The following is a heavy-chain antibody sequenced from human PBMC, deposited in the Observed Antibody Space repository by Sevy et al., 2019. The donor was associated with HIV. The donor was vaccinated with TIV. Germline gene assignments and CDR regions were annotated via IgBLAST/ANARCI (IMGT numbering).Heavy chain of an antibody. Sequence: GGSLRLSCAASGFTFSKYGMSWVRQAPGKGLEWVANIREDGSGKYYVDAVKGRFTISRDNAKNSLYLQMNSLRAEDTAVYYCATVPFSVTSSNDYMDVWGKGTTVTVSS. V-gene: IGHV3-7*01. CDR2: IREDGSGK. D-gene: IGHD4-17*01. CDR1: GFTFSKYG. CDR3: ATVPFSVTSSNDYMDV. J-gene: IGHJ6*03.